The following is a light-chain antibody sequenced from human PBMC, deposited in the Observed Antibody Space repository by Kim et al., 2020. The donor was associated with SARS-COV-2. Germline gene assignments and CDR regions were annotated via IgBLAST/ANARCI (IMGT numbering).Light chain of an antibody. CDR2: QDF. CDR1: KLGEKY. V-gene: IGLV3-1*01. CDR3: QAWDSGTVV. J-gene: IGLJ2*01. Sequence: SYELTQPPSVSVSPGQTVTLTCPGDKLGEKYSCWYQQRSGQSPILLIYQDFKRPSGIPERFSGSNFGNTATLTISGTQTVDEADYYCQAWDSGTVVFGGGTQLTVL.